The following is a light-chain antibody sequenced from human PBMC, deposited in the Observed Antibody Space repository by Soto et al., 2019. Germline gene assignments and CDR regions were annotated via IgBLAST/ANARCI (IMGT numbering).Light chain of an antibody. CDR1: SSDVGGYDY. J-gene: IGLJ1*01. CDR3: CSSTTRSALLYV. CDR2: EVS. V-gene: IGLV2-14*01. Sequence: QSVLTQPASVSGSPGQSITISCTGTSSDVGGYDYVSWYQQYPGKAPKLMIYEVSNRPSGVSNRFSGSRSGNTAYLTISGLEDEDEADYYCCSSTTRSALLYVFGAGTKLTVL.